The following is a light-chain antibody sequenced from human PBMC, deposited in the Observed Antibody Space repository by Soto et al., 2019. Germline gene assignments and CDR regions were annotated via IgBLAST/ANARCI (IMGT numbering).Light chain of an antibody. J-gene: IGKJ2*01. V-gene: IGKV3-20*01. CDR2: GAS. CDR1: QSVSSSY. CDR3: QQYGSSSYT. Sequence: EIVLTQSPGTLSLSPGERATLSCRASQSVSSSYLAWYQQKPGQAPRLLIYGASSRVTGIPDRFSGSGSGKDFTLTISRLEPEDFAVYYCQQYGSSSYTFGQGTKLEIK.